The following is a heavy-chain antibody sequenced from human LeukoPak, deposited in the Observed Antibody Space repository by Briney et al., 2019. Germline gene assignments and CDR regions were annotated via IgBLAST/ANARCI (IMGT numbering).Heavy chain of an antibody. CDR2: ISSSGSTI. J-gene: IGHJ4*02. Sequence: GGSLRLSCAASGFTFSSYEMNWVRQAPGKGLEWVSYISSSGSTIYYADSVKGRFTISRDNAKNSLYPQMNSLRAEDTAVYYCARDGMVRGAKNDYWGQGTLVTVSS. V-gene: IGHV3-48*03. CDR3: ARDGMVRGAKNDY. CDR1: GFTFSSYE. D-gene: IGHD3-10*01.